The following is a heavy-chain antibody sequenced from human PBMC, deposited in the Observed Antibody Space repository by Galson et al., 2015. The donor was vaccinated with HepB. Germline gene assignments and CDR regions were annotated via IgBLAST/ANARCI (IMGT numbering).Heavy chain of an antibody. V-gene: IGHV1-2*04. CDR2: INPNSGGT. Sequence: SVKVSCKASGYTFTGYYMHWVRQAPGQGLEWMGWINPNSGGTNYAQKFQGWVTMTRDTSISTAYMELSRLRSDDTAVYCCARDLGTHYFDYWGQGTLVTVSS. D-gene: IGHD3-16*01. CDR1: GYTFTGYY. J-gene: IGHJ4*02. CDR3: ARDLGTHYFDY.